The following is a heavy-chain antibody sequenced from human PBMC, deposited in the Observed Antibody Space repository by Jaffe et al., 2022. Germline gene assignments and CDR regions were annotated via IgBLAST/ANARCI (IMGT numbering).Heavy chain of an antibody. CDR1: GFTFNNYA. Sequence: VQLLESGGGLVQPGGSLRVSCGASGFTFNNYAMTWVRQVPGEGLEWVSHISDSGGSTYYADSVRGRFTISRDNSKNTLYLQMSSLRAEDTAIYYCAKRYCSGGNCYSEVAFDVWGQGTMVTVSS. J-gene: IGHJ3*01. V-gene: IGHV3-23*01. CDR3: AKRYCSGGNCYSEVAFDV. CDR2: ISDSGGST. D-gene: IGHD2-15*01.